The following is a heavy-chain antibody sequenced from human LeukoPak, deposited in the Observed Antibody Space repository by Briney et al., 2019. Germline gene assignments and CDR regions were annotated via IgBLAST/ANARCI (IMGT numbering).Heavy chain of an antibody. Sequence: PSETLSLTCAVYGGSFSGYYWSWIRQPPGKGLEWIGEINHSVSTNYNPSLKSRVTISVDTSKNQFSLKLSSVTAADTAVYYCARGLYCRSTSCYGPYYYYMDVWGKGTTVTVSS. CDR1: GGSFSGYY. V-gene: IGHV4-34*01. D-gene: IGHD2-2*01. J-gene: IGHJ6*03. CDR2: INHSVST. CDR3: ARGLYCRSTSCYGPYYYYMDV.